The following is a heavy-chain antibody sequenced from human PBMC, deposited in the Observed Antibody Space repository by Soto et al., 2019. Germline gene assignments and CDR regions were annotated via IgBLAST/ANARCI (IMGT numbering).Heavy chain of an antibody. CDR3: ARDLAYCGGDCQGELADY. Sequence: AASVKVSCKASGGTFSSYAISWVRQAPGQGLEWMGGIIPIFGTANYAQKFQGRVTITADKSTSTAYTELSSLRSEDTAVYYCARDLAYCGGDCQGELADYWGQGTLVTVSS. CDR2: IIPIFGTA. D-gene: IGHD2-21*02. J-gene: IGHJ4*02. V-gene: IGHV1-69*06. CDR1: GGTFSSYA.